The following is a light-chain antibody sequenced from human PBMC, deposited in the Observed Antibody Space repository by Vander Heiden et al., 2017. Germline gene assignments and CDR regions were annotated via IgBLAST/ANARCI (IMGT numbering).Light chain of an antibody. V-gene: IGKV1-39*01. J-gene: IGKJ1*01. CDR3: QQIDSTARWT. CDR2: TTS. Sequence: DIQMTQSPSSLSASVGDRVTITCRASQSISSYLNWYQQKAGKAPKLLICTTSSLQSGVPSRFSGSGYGTDFTLTISSLQPEDSAPYYCQQIDSTARWTFGQGTKVEIK. CDR1: QSISSY.